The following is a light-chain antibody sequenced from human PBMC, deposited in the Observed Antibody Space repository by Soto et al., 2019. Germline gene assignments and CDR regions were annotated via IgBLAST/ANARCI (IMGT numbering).Light chain of an antibody. J-gene: IGKJ4*01. Sequence: EIVMTQSPATLSVSPGERATLSCRASQSVSSNLAWYQQKPGQTPRLLISGASTRATGIPARFSGSGSGTEFTLTFSSLQSEDFAVYYCQQYNKWPPLPFGGGTKVEIK. CDR2: GAS. CDR1: QSVSSN. V-gene: IGKV3-15*01. CDR3: QQYNKWPPLP.